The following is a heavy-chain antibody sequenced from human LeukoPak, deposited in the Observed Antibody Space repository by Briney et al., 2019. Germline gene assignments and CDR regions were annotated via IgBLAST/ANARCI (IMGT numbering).Heavy chain of an antibody. CDR2: ISYDGSNK. CDR3: ARDYYDSSGPND. Sequence: GGSLRLSCAASGFTFSSYAMHWVRQAPGKGLEWVAVISYDGSNKYYADSVKGRFTISRDNSKNTLYLQMNSLRAEDTAVYYCARDYYDSSGPNDWGQGTLVTVSS. V-gene: IGHV3-30-3*01. J-gene: IGHJ4*02. CDR1: GFTFSSYA. D-gene: IGHD3-22*01.